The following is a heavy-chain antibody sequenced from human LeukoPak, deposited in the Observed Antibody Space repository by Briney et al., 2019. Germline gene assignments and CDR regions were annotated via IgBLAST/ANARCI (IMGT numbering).Heavy chain of an antibody. J-gene: IGHJ3*02. D-gene: IGHD5/OR15-5a*01. V-gene: IGHV4-59*01. Sequence: SETLSLTCTVSGGSISTYYWSWIRQPPGKGLEYIGYISYSETTSYNPSIKSRVTILVDTSKNQFSLKLTSVTAADTAVYYCARDKGLPQAFDIWGQGTLVTVSS. CDR3: ARDKGLPQAFDI. CDR1: GGSISTYY. CDR2: ISYSETT.